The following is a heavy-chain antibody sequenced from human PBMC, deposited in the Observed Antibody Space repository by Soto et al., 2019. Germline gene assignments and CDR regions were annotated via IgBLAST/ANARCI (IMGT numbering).Heavy chain of an antibody. D-gene: IGHD3-10*01. CDR3: ATVSGYGSGSRRFDF. J-gene: IGHJ4*02. V-gene: IGHV1-18*01. CDR1: GYPLPTYG. Sequence: QVQVMQSGAQLTQPGASVKVSCETSGYPLPTYGLSGVRRAPGQGLEWMGWIVGDSGNTVYAQKFQGRVTMYRDTSTSTGYMELRRLTSDDSALYYCATVSGYGSGSRRFDFWGQGTLVSVSS. CDR2: IVGDSGNT.